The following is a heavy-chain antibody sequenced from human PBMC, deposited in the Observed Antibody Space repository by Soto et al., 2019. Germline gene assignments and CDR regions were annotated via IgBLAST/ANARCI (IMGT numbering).Heavy chain of an antibody. CDR2: INVGNTNT. V-gene: IGHV1-3*01. Sequence: ASVKVSCKASGYTFITYAMHWVRQAPGQRLEWMGWINVGNTNTKYSQKFQGRVTFTRDTFASTAYMELRSLRSEDTAVYYCARECNRRLHNWFAPWGQGTLVTVPS. J-gene: IGHJ5*02. CDR3: ARECNRRLHNWFAP. CDR1: GYTFITYA.